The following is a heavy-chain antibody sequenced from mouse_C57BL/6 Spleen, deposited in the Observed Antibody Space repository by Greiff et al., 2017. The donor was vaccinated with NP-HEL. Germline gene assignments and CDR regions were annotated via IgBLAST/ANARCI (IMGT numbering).Heavy chain of an antibody. J-gene: IGHJ4*01. D-gene: IGHD2-4*01. Sequence: VQLQQSGPELVKPGASVKLSCKASGYTFTSYDINWVKQRPGQGLEWIGWIYPRDGSTKYNEKFKGKATLTVDTSSSTAYMELHSLTSEDSGVDFGARRSYDYDYAMDYWGQGTSVTVSS. V-gene: IGHV1-85*01. CDR2: IYPRDGST. CDR1: GYTFTSYD. CDR3: ARRSYDYDYAMDY.